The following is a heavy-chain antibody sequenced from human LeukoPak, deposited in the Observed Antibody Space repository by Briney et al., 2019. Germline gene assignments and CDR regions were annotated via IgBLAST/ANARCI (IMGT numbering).Heavy chain of an antibody. J-gene: IGHJ4*02. CDR3: TDSSGYLLPDY. V-gene: IGHV3-49*03. Sequence: GGSLRLSCSASGFTFRDYTVSWFRQAPGKGLEWVGLIRSEAYSGTTEYATSVKDRFTISRDDSNSIAYLHMNSLKTEDTAVYYCTDSSGYLLPDYWGQGTLVTVSS. CDR2: IRSEAYSGTT. CDR1: GFTFRDYT. D-gene: IGHD3-22*01.